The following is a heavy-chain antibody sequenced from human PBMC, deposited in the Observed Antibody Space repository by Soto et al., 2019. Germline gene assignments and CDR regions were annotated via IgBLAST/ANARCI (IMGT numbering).Heavy chain of an antibody. J-gene: IGHJ4*02. V-gene: IGHV4-59*01. Sequence: SETLSLTCTVSGGSISSYYWSWIRQPPGKGLEWIGYIYYSGSTNYNPSLKSRVTISVDTSKNQFSLKLSSVTAADTAVYYCARSIAIFGVVITYYFDYWGQGTLVTVSS. CDR2: IYYSGST. CDR3: ARSIAIFGVVITYYFDY. CDR1: GGSISSYY. D-gene: IGHD3-3*01.